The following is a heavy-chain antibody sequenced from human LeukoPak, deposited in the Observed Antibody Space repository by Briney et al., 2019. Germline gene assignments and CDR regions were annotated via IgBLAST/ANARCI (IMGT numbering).Heavy chain of an antibody. V-gene: IGHV3-30-3*01. J-gene: IGHJ6*02. CDR1: GFTFSSYT. Sequence: SLRLSCAASGFTFSSYTMHWVRQAPGKGLEWLAVISYDGSNEHYADSVKGRLTISRDNSKNTLYLQMNSLRGDDTAVYYCASEVNYYYGMDVWGQGTAVTVSS. CDR2: ISYDGSNE. CDR3: ASEVNYYYGMDV.